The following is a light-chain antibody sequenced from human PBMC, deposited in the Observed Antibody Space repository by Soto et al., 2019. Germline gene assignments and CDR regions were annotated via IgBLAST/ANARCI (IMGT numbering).Light chain of an antibody. V-gene: IGLV2-8*01. Sequence: QSALTQPPSASGSPGQSVAISCTGTSSDVGGYNYVSWYQQHPGKAPKLMIYEVNKRPSGVPDRFSGSKSGNTASLTVSGLQAEDEADYYCSSYAGSSNVFGTGIKVT. CDR1: SSDVGGYNY. CDR2: EVN. J-gene: IGLJ1*01. CDR3: SSYAGSSNV.